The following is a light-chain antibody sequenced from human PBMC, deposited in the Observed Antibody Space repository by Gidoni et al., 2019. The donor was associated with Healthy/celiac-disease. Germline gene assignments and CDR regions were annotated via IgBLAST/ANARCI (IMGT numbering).Light chain of an antibody. Sequence: ENGMTQSPLSLPVTPGEPASISCRSSQSLLHSNGYNYLDWYLQKPGQSPQLLLYLGSNRASGVPDRFSGSGSGTDFTLKIRRVEADAVGVYYCMQALQTPRTFGQGTKVEIK. CDR2: LGS. CDR1: QSLLHSNGYNY. J-gene: IGKJ1*01. CDR3: MQALQTPRT. V-gene: IGKV2-28*01.